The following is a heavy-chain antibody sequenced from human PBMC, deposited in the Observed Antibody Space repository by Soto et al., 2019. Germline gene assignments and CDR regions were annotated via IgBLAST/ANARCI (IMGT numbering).Heavy chain of an antibody. CDR2: IYSGGST. CDR3: ASLARSGYRANWFDP. Sequence: GVSLRLSCAASGFTVSRNYMSWVRQAPGKGLEWVSVIYSGGSTYYADSVKGRFTISRDNSKNTLYLQMNSLRAEDTAVYYCASLARSGYRANWFDPWGEGTLVTVSS. V-gene: IGHV3-53*01. J-gene: IGHJ5*02. CDR1: GFTVSRNY. D-gene: IGHD3-22*01.